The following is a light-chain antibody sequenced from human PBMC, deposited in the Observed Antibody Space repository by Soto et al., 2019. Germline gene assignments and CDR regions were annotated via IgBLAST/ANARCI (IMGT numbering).Light chain of an antibody. CDR3: MQTLQYPLT. Sequence: DIVMTQSPLSLPVTPGEPASISCRSGQSLLHSNGYNYLDWYLQKPGQSPQLLIYLGSNRASGVPDRFSGSGSGTDFTLKISRVEVDDVGVYYCMQTLQYPLTFGGGTKVEIK. CDR1: QSLLHSNGYNY. V-gene: IGKV2-28*01. J-gene: IGKJ4*01. CDR2: LGS.